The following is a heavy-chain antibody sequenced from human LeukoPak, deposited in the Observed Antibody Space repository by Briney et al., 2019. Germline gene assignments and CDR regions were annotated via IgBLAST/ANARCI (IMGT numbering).Heavy chain of an antibody. V-gene: IGHV4-34*01. CDR3: ARHAVSGWFDP. CDR1: GGSFSGYS. J-gene: IGHJ5*02. D-gene: IGHD1-26*01. CDR2: INHSGST. Sequence: PSETLSLTCAVYGGSFSGYSWTWIRQPPGKGLEWIGEINHSGSTYYNPSLKSRVTISVDTSKNQFSLKLSSATAADTAVYYCARHAVSGWFDPWGQGTLVTVSS.